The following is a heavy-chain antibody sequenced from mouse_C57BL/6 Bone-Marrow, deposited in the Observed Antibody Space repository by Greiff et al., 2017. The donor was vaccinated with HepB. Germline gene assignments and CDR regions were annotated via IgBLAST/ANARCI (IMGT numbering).Heavy chain of an antibody. Sequence: EVKLMESGGGLVKPGGSLKLSCAASGFTFSSYTMSWVRQTPGKRLEWVATISGGGGNTYYLDSVKGRFTISRDNAKNTLYLQMSSLRSEDTALYYCARHDYGNYVGYFDVWGTGTTVTVSS. V-gene: IGHV5-9*01. CDR2: ISGGGGNT. D-gene: IGHD2-1*01. CDR3: ARHDYGNYVGYFDV. CDR1: GFTFSSYT. J-gene: IGHJ1*03.